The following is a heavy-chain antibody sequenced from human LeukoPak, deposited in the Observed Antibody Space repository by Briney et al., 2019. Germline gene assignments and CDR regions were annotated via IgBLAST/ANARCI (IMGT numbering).Heavy chain of an antibody. CDR2: ISSSGSTI. V-gene: IGHV3-11*01. Sequence: TGGSLRLSCAASGFTFSDYYMSWIRQAPGKGLEWVSYISSSGSTIYYADSVKGRFTISRDNAKNSLYLQMNSLRAEDTALYHCARECPYCSGMDVWGKGTTVTISS. CDR1: GFTFSDYY. CDR3: ARECPYCSGMDV. D-gene: IGHD2-15*01. J-gene: IGHJ6*04.